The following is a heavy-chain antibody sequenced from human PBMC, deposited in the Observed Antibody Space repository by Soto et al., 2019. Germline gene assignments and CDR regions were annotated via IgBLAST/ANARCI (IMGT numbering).Heavy chain of an antibody. CDR2: ISYSGST. D-gene: IGHD3-3*01. J-gene: IGHJ6*02. CDR3: ARTSLTIVGPSNVYSGMGV. V-gene: IGHV4-30-4*01. Sequence: NPSETLSLTCTVSGGSISSGEYYWTWIRQPPGKGLEWIGYISYSGSTHYSPSLKSRVSITVDTSKNQFSLNLASVSAEDTAVYYCARTSLTIVGPSNVYSGMGVWGLETMVTASS. CDR1: GGSISSGEYY.